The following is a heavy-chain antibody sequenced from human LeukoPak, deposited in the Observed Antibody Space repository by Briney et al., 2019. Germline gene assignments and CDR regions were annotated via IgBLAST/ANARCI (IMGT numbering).Heavy chain of an antibody. CDR3: ARDVAAAEPRYYYYYGMDV. V-gene: IGHV3-48*02. CDR1: GFTFSSYS. CDR2: ISGTSSTI. J-gene: IGHJ6*02. D-gene: IGHD6-13*01. Sequence: PGGSLRLSCAASGFTFSSYSMNWVRQAAVKGLGWVSYISGTSSTIYYADSVKGRFTISRDNAKNSLYLQMNSLRDEDTAVYHCARDVAAAEPRYYYYYGMDVWGQGTTVTVSS.